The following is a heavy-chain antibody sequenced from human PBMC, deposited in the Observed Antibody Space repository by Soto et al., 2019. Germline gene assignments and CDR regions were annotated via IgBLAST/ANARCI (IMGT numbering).Heavy chain of an antibody. Sequence: GGSLRLSCAASGFTFSSYSMNWVRQAPGRGLEWVSSISSSSVYIYYADSVKGRFTISRDNAKDSLYLQMNSLRAEDTAVYYCARALRDSWFDPWGHGTLVTVSS. J-gene: IGHJ5*02. V-gene: IGHV3-21*01. CDR2: ISSSSVYI. CDR1: GFTFSSYS. CDR3: ARALRDSWFDP. D-gene: IGHD2-21*02.